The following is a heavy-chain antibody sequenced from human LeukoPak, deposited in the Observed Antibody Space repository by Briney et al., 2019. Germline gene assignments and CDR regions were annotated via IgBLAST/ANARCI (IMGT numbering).Heavy chain of an antibody. CDR1: GFTFSSYG. J-gene: IGHJ5*02. Sequence: PGGSLRLSCAASGFTFSSYGMHWVRQAPGKGLEWVAVISYDGSNKYYADSVKGRFTISRDNSKNTLYLQMNSLRAEDTAVYYCAKDRAIVRGVIMLAPWWFDPWGQGTLVTVSS. V-gene: IGHV3-30*18. CDR3: AKDRAIVRGVIMLAPWWFDP. D-gene: IGHD3-10*01. CDR2: ISYDGSNK.